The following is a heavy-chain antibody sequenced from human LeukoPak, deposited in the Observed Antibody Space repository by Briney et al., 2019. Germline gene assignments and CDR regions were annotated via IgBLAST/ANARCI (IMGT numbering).Heavy chain of an antibody. Sequence: ASVKVSCKASGYTFTSYGITWVRQAPGQGLEWMGWITAFNGNTHYAQKLQGRVTMTTDRSTSTAYMELRSLRSDDTAVYYCARDPGGSSTYDYWGQGTLVTVSS. CDR2: ITAFNGNT. CDR1: GYTFTSYG. V-gene: IGHV1-18*01. CDR3: ARDPGGSSTYDY. J-gene: IGHJ4*02. D-gene: IGHD1-26*01.